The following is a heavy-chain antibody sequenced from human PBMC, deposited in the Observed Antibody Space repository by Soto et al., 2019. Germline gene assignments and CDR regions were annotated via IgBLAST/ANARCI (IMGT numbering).Heavy chain of an antibody. CDR1: GFTFSSYG. Sequence: AGSLSLSCALSGFTFSSYGMHWVRQAPGKGLEWVAVIWYDGSNNYYADSVKGRFTITRDNSKNTLYLQMNSLRAEDTAVYYCARGPTTRTWIVATISGAGGGLDYWGQGTLVTVSS. J-gene: IGHJ4*01. CDR3: ARGPTTRTWIVATISGAGGGLDY. CDR2: IWYDGSNN. V-gene: IGHV3-33*01. D-gene: IGHD5-12*01.